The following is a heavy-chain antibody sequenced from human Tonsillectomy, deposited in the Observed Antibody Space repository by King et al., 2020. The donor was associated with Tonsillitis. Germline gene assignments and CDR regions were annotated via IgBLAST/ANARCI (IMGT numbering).Heavy chain of an antibody. CDR2: INHSGST. D-gene: IGHD4-17*01. CDR3: ARVQPYPTATGFDY. CDR1: GGSFSGYY. J-gene: IGHJ4*02. Sequence: VQLQQWGAGLLKPSETLSLTCAVYGGSFSGYYWGWIRQPPGKGLEWIGEINHSGSTNYSPSLKSQVSISVDTSKNQFSLNLNSVTAANTAVYYCARVQPYPTATGFDYWGQGTLVTVSS. V-gene: IGHV4-34*01.